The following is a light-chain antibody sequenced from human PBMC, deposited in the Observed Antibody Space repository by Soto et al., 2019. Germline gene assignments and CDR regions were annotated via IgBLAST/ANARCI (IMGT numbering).Light chain of an antibody. V-gene: IGKV1-5*01. Sequence: DIQMTQSPSTLSASVGDRVTITCRASQSMSSWLAWYQQKPGKAPKLLIYDASSLESGVPSRFSGSGSGTEFTLTISSLQPDDFAPYYCQQYNSYSSWTFGQGTKVEIK. J-gene: IGKJ1*01. CDR3: QQYNSYSSWT. CDR1: QSMSSW. CDR2: DAS.